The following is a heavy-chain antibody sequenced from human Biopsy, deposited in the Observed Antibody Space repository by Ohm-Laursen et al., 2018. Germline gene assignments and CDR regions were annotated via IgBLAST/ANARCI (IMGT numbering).Heavy chain of an antibody. CDR1: GFTFSGFS. V-gene: IGHV3-21*01. Sequence: SLRLSCAASGFTFSGFSMNWVRLAPGTGLEWVSSISASGNHIYYTDSVKGRFTVSRDNGKNSVYLQMNSLRVEDTAVYYCARDGEAKYCKHGVCPSDFWGQGTLVTVSS. J-gene: IGHJ4*02. CDR3: ARDGEAKYCKHGVCPSDF. CDR2: ISASGNHI. D-gene: IGHD2-8*01.